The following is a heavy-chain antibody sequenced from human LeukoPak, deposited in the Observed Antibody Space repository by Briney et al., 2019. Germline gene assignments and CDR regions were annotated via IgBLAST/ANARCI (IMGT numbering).Heavy chain of an antibody. CDR1: GSTFSSHT. CDR2: ISNTGSVI. V-gene: IGHV3-48*04. J-gene: IGHJ4*02. CDR3: ARYLLGKTGTPIDN. D-gene: IGHD1-1*01. Sequence: GGSLRLSCAASGSTFSSHTMNWVRQAPGKGLEWISYISNTGSVIYYADSVKGRFTISRDNAKNSLYLQMNSLRAEDTAVYYCARYLLGKTGTPIDNWGQGTLVTVSS.